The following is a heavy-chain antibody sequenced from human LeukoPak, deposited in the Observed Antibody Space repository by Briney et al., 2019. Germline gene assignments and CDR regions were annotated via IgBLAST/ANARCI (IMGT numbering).Heavy chain of an antibody. D-gene: IGHD3-16*01. CDR3: ARGAYVEFDY. V-gene: IGHV4-59*01. J-gene: IGHJ4*02. CDR1: GGSISSYH. Sequence: SETLSLTCTVSGGSISSYHWSWIRQPPGKGLECIGYIYYSGSTHYNPSLKSRVTISVDTSKNQFSLKLSSVTAADTAVYYCARGAYVEFDYWGQGTLVTVSS. CDR2: IYYSGST.